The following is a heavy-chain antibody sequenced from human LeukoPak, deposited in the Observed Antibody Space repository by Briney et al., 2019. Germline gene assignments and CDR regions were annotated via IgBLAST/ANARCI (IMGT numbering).Heavy chain of an antibody. Sequence: SETLSLTCTVSGGSISSSSYYWGWIRQPPGKGLEWIGSIYYSGSTYYNPSLKSRVTISVDTSKNQFSLKLSSVTAADTAVYYCARDRNTIFGDYYYYYYMDVWGKGTTVTVSS. CDR3: ARDRNTIFGDYYYYYYMDV. V-gene: IGHV4-39*07. D-gene: IGHD3-3*01. CDR2: IYYSGST. J-gene: IGHJ6*03. CDR1: GGSISSSSYY.